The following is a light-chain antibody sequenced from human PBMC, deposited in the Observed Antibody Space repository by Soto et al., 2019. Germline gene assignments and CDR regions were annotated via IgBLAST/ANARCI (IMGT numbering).Light chain of an antibody. CDR2: GAS. Sequence: EIVMTQSPATLSVSPGERATLSCRASQSVSSNLAWYQQKPGQAPRLLIYGASTRATGIPARFSGSGSGTEFTLTISGLQSEDFAVYYCLQYNNWPPTFGQGTRLEIK. CDR1: QSVSSN. J-gene: IGKJ5*01. V-gene: IGKV3-15*01. CDR3: LQYNNWPPT.